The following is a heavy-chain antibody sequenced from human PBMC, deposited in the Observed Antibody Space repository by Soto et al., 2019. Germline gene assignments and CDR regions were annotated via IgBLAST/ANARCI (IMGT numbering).Heavy chain of an antibody. J-gene: IGHJ4*02. V-gene: IGHV1-8*01. CDR1: GYTFTSYD. CDR2: MNPNSGNT. Sequence: ASVKVSCKASGYTFTSYDINWVRQATGQGLEWMGWMNPNSGNTGYAQKFQGRVTMTRNTSISTACMELSSLRSEDTAVYYCARGLHRLRFLAPGYWGQGTLVTVSS. CDR3: ARGLHRLRFLAPGY. D-gene: IGHD3-3*01.